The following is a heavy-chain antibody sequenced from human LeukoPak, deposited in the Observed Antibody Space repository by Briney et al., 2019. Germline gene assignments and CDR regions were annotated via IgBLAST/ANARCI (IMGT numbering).Heavy chain of an antibody. J-gene: IGHJ5*02. CDR3: AKDRGPYIGIDNNWLHP. Sequence: GGSLRLSCAASGFTFNIYGMNWVRQAPGKGLEWVSVIRGSGVSTDYADSVKGRFTTSRDNSKNMVYLQMNTLRAEDTATYYCAKDRGPYIGIDNNWLHPWGQGTLVTVSS. CDR2: IRGSGVST. D-gene: IGHD1-26*01. CDR1: GFTFNIYG. V-gene: IGHV3-23*01.